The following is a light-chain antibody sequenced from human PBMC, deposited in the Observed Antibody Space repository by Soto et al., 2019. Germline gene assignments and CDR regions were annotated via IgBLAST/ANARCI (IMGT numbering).Light chain of an antibody. CDR2: AAS. V-gene: IGKV1-39*01. J-gene: IGKJ2*01. CDR3: QQSYSTPQNT. CDR1: QSISWY. Sequence: DIQMTQSPSSLSASVGDRVTMTCRASQSISWYLNWYQQKPGKAPKLLIYAASSLQSGVPSRFSGSGSGTDFTLTISSLQPEDFATYYCQQSYSTPQNTFGQGTKLEIK.